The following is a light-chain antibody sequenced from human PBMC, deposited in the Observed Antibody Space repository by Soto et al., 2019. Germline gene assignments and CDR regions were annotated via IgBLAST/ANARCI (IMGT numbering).Light chain of an antibody. J-gene: IGLJ2*01. CDR2: DVY. CDR3: CSHPFINTHVV. V-gene: IGLV2-14*03. Sequence: QSVLTQPASVSGSPGQSITISCTGTSSDVGDYDFVSWYQHYPGKAPKLMIYDVYNLPSGVSLRFSGSKSGNTASLTIFGLQAEDEADYYCCSHPFINTHVVCGAGTKLTVL. CDR1: SSDVGDYDF.